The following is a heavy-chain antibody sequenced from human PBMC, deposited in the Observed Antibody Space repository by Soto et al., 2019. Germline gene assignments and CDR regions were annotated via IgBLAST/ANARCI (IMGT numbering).Heavy chain of an antibody. CDR1: DGSISSGGYY. V-gene: IGHV4-31*03. CDR2: IYYSGST. D-gene: IGHD6-13*01. J-gene: IGHJ3*02. CDR3: ARDSEGIAAADNAFDI. Sequence: QVQLQESGPGLVKPSQTLSLTCTVSDGSISSGGYYWSWIRQHPGKGLEWIGYIYYSGSTYYNPSLKSRVTISVDTSKNQFSLKLSSVTAADTAVYYCARDSEGIAAADNAFDIWGQGTMVTVSS.